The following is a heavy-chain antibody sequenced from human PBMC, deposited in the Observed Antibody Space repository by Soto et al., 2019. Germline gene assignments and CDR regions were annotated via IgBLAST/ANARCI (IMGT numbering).Heavy chain of an antibody. CDR2: IYYSGST. D-gene: IGHD1-26*01. CDR3: ATQEVGGSYVYTFDP. V-gene: IGHV4-39*02. J-gene: IGHJ5*02. Sequence: QLQLHESGPGLVKPSETLSLTCTVSGGSISSSSYYWGWIRQPPGKGLEWIGSIYYSGSTYYNPSLKSRVTISVDTSKNHFSLKLSSVTAADTAVYYCATQEVGGSYVYTFDPWGQGTLVTVSS. CDR1: GGSISSSSYY.